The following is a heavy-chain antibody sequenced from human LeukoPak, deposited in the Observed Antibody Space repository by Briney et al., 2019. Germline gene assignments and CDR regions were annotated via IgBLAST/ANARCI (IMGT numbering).Heavy chain of an antibody. J-gene: IGHJ3*02. Sequence: SETLSLTCTVSGESITTTYCWTWIRQPAGKGLEWIGRILISGDTNYNPALKSRVTISADTSKNQFSLMLDSVAAADTAVYYCAIGRPRNATRLDEGYDMWGQGTLVTVSA. V-gene: IGHV4-4*07. D-gene: IGHD2-15*01. CDR3: AIGRPRNATRLDEGYDM. CDR2: ILISGDT. CDR1: GESITTTYC.